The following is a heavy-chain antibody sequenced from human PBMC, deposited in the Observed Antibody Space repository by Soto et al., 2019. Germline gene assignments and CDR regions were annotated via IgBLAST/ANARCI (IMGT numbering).Heavy chain of an antibody. CDR3: ARYVDIASGLSFDY. J-gene: IGHJ4*02. CDR2: ISAYNGNT. D-gene: IGHD6-19*01. V-gene: IGHV1-18*01. CDR1: GYTFTSYG. Sequence: ASVKVSCKASGYTFTSYGISWGRQAPGQGLEWMGWISAYNGNTNYAQKLQGRVTMTTDTSTSTAYMELRSLISDDTAVYYCARYVDIASGLSFDYWGQGTLVTVSS.